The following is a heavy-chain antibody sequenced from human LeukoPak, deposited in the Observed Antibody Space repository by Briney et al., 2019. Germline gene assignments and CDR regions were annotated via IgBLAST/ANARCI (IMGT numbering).Heavy chain of an antibody. Sequence: SETLSLTCIVSGGSISSYYWSWIRQPPGKGLEWIGYIYYTGSTNYSPSLKSRVTISVDTSENQFSLKLSSVTTADTAVYYCARMGAIGGASANPDYWGQGTLVTVSS. V-gene: IGHV4-59*01. J-gene: IGHJ4*02. CDR2: IYYTGST. CDR3: ARMGAIGGASANPDY. D-gene: IGHD2-21*01. CDR1: GGSISSYY.